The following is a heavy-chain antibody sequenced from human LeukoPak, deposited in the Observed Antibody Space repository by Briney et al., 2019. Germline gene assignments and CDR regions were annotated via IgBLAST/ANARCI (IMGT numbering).Heavy chain of an antibody. CDR1: GYTFTSYY. Sequence: ASVKVSCKASGYTFTSYYMHRVRQAPGQGLEWMGWINPNSGGTNYAQKFQGRVTMTRDTSISTAYMELSRLRSDDTAVYYCARAGSCSSTSCSHYYYYYGMDVWGQGTTVTVSS. D-gene: IGHD2-2*01. CDR3: ARAGSCSSTSCSHYYYYYGMDV. V-gene: IGHV1-2*02. J-gene: IGHJ6*02. CDR2: INPNSGGT.